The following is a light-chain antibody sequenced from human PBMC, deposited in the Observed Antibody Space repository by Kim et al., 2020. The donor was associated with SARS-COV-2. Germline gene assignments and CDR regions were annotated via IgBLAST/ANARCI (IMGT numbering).Light chain of an antibody. V-gene: IGKV3-15*01. CDR2: GAS. Sequence: EIVMTQSPATLSVSPGERATLSCRASQSVSSNLAWYQQKPGQAPRLLIYGASTRATGFPARFSGSGSGTEFTLTISSLQSEDFAVYYCQQYNNWPPLTFGGGTKLEIK. CDR3: QQYNNWPPLT. CDR1: QSVSSN. J-gene: IGKJ4*01.